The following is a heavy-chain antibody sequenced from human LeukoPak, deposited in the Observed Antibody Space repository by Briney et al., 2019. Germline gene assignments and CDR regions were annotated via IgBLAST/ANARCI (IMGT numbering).Heavy chain of an antibody. CDR2: IYYSGST. Sequence: PSETLSLTCTASGGSISSSSYYWVWLRQPPGKGLEWIGSIYYSGSTYYNPSLKSRVTISVDTSKNQFSLKLSSVTAADTAVYYCASYIMNVFDIWGQGTMVTVSS. J-gene: IGHJ3*02. D-gene: IGHD3-16*01. V-gene: IGHV4-39*01. CDR1: GGSISSSSYY. CDR3: ASYIMNVFDI.